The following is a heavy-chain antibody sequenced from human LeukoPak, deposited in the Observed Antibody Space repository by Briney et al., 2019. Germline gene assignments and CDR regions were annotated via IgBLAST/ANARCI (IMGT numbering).Heavy chain of an antibody. Sequence: SETLSLTCTVSGGSISSSSYYWGWIRQPPGTGLEWIGSIYYSGSTYYNPSLKSRVTISVDTSKNQFSLKLSSVTAADTAVYYCARRGIAAAGTCFDYWGQGTLVTVSS. D-gene: IGHD6-13*01. CDR2: IYYSGST. CDR1: GGSISSSSYY. J-gene: IGHJ4*02. CDR3: ARRGIAAAGTCFDY. V-gene: IGHV4-39*01.